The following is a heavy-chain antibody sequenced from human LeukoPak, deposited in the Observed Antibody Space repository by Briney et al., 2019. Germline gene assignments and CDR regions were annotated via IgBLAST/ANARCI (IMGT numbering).Heavy chain of an antibody. CDR2: MNPNSGNT. Sequence: ASVKVSCKASGYTFTSYDINWVRQATGQGLEWMGWMNPNSGNTSYAQKFQGRVTITRNTSISTAYMELRSLRSDDTAVYYCARDVNYAFDYWGQGTLVTVSS. D-gene: IGHD3-16*01. J-gene: IGHJ4*02. V-gene: IGHV1-8*03. CDR1: GYTFTSYD. CDR3: ARDVNYAFDY.